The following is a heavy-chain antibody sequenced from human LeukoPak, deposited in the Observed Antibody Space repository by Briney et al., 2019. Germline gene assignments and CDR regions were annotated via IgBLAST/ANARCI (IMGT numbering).Heavy chain of an antibody. V-gene: IGHV1-46*03. J-gene: IGHJ6*03. CDR3: ARDLRDPYYYYYMDV. D-gene: IGHD5-12*01. Sequence: ASVKVSCKASGYTFTSYYMHWVRQAPGQGLEWMGIINPSGGSTSYAQKFQGRVTMTRGTSTSTVYMELSSLRSEDTAVYYCARDLRDPYYYYYMDVWGKGTTVTVSS. CDR2: INPSGGST. CDR1: GYTFTSYY.